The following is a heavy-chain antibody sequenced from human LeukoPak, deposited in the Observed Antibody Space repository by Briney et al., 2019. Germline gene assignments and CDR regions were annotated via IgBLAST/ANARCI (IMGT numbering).Heavy chain of an antibody. Sequence: TSETLSLTCAVYGGSFSGYYWSWIRQPPGKGLEWIGEINHSGSTNYNPSLKSRVTISVDTSKNQFSLKLSSVTAADTAVYYCARSGSYFRVYYFDYWGQGTLVTVSS. CDR2: INHSGST. CDR3: ARSGSYFRVYYFDY. V-gene: IGHV4-34*01. J-gene: IGHJ4*02. D-gene: IGHD1-26*01. CDR1: GGSFSGYY.